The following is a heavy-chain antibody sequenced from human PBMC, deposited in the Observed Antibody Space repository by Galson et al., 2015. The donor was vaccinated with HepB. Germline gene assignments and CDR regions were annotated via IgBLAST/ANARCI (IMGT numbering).Heavy chain of an antibody. CDR3: ASSLATTLYFDY. CDR2: ISPDDSDT. V-gene: IGHV5-51*01. Sequence: QSGAEVKKPGESLKISCKGSAYNFANYWIGWVRQMPGKGLEWMGIISPDDSDTRYSPSFRGQVTIPADKSINTAYLQWSRLKASDTAIYYCASSLATTLYFDYWGQGTLVTVSS. CDR1: AYNFANYW. D-gene: IGHD1-1*01. J-gene: IGHJ4*02.